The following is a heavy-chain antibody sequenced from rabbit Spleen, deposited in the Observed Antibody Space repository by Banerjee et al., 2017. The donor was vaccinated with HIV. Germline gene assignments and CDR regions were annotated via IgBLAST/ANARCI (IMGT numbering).Heavy chain of an antibody. D-gene: IGHD8-1*01. V-gene: IGHV1S47*01. CDR3: ARDAGSSFSTYGMDL. J-gene: IGHJ6*01. Sequence: EESGGDLVQPEGSLTLTCKASGFDFSDDAMCWVRQAPGKGLEWIGIIYGAKGSTDYASWVNGRFTISSDNAQSTVDLKMTSLTAADTATYFCARDAGSSFSTYGMDLWGQGTLVTVS. CDR1: GFDFSDDA. CDR2: IYGAKGST.